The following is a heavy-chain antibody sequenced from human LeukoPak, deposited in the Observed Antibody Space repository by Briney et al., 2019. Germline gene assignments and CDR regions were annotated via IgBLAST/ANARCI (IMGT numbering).Heavy chain of an antibody. CDR3: ARDRYYDGSVSYYELGY. J-gene: IGHJ4*02. D-gene: IGHD3-22*01. Sequence: GGSLRLSCAASGFTFSSYAMSWVRQAPGKGLEWVSAFSGSGGSTYYADSVKGRFTISRDNSKNTLYLQMNSLRAEDTAVYYCARDRYYDGSVSYYELGYWGQGILVTVSS. CDR1: GFTFSSYA. CDR2: FSGSGGST. V-gene: IGHV3-23*01.